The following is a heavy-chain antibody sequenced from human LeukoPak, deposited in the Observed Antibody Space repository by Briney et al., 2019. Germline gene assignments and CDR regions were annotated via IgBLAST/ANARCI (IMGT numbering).Heavy chain of an antibody. CDR1: GYTFTSYG. D-gene: IGHD2-2*01. J-gene: IGHJ5*02. Sequence: ASVKVSCKASGYTFTSYGISWVRQAPGQGLEWMGWISAYNGNTNYAQKLQGRVTMTTDTSTSTAYMGLRSLRSDDTAVYYCARDGDCSSTSCRRGFDPWGQGTLVTVSS. CDR2: ISAYNGNT. CDR3: ARDGDCSSTSCRRGFDP. V-gene: IGHV1-18*01.